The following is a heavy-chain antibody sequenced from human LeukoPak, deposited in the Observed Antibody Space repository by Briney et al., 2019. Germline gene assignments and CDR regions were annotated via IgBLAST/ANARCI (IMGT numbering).Heavy chain of an antibody. J-gene: IGHJ6*02. V-gene: IGHV1-69*13. CDR2: IIPIFGTA. CDR1: GGTFSSYA. CDR3: ARREQLVLNYYYYGMDV. D-gene: IGHD6-6*01. Sequence: SVNVSCKASGGTFSSYAISWVRQAPGQGLEWMGGIIPIFGTANYAQKFQGRVTITADESTSTAYMELSSLRSEDTAVYYCARREQLVLNYYYYGMDVWGQGTTVTVSS.